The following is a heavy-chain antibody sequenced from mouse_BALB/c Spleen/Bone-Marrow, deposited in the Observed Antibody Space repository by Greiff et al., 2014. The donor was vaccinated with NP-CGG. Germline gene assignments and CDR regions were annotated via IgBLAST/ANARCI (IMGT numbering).Heavy chain of an antibody. CDR2: IAPGSGST. CDR3: ARFSFYYGSSCYYFDY. D-gene: IGHD1-1*01. Sequence: DLVKPGASVKLSCKASGYTFTSYWINWIKQRPGQGLEWIGRIAPGSGSTYYNEMFKGKATLTVDTSSSTAYIQLSSLSSEDAAVYFCARFSFYYGSSCYYFDYWGQGTTLTVSS. CDR1: GYTFTSYW. J-gene: IGHJ2*01. V-gene: IGHV1S41*01.